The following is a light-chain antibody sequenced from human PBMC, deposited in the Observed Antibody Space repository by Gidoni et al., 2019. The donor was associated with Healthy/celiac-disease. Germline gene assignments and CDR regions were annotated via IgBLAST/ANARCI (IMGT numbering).Light chain of an antibody. J-gene: IGLJ2*01. CDR3: QSYDSSLSVYVV. CDR1: SSNIGAGYD. CDR2: GNS. V-gene: IGLV1-40*01. Sequence: QSVLTQPPSVSGAPGQRVTISCTGSSSNIGAGYDVPWYQQLPGTAPKLLIYGNSNRPSGVPDRFSGSKSGTSASLAITGLQAEDEAVYYCQSYDSSLSVYVVFGGGTKLTVL.